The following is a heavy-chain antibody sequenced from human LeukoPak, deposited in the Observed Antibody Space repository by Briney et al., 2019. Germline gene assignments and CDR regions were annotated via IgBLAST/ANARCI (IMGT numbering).Heavy chain of an antibody. CDR2: NSAYNGNT. V-gene: IGHV1-18*01. CDR3: ARAGYSSSWYYFDY. CDR1: SYTFTNYA. J-gene: IGHJ4*02. Sequence: ASVKVSGKASSYTFTNYAFTWVRQAPGQGLEWMGWNSAYNGNTNYAQKLQGRVTMTTDTSTSTAYMELRSLRSDDTAVSYCARAGYSSSWYYFDYWGQGTLVTVSS. D-gene: IGHD6-13*01.